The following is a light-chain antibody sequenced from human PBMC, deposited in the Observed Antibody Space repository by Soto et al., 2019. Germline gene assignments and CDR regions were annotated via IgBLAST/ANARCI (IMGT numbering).Light chain of an antibody. CDR1: QSVSNN. J-gene: IGKJ1*01. V-gene: IGKV3-15*01. CDR2: GAS. Sequence: PGTLSLSPGERATLSCRASQSVSNNYLAWYQQKPGQAPRLLIYGASTRATGIPARFSGSGSETEFTLTISSLRSEDFAVYYCQQPGTFGQGTKVDIK. CDR3: QQPGT.